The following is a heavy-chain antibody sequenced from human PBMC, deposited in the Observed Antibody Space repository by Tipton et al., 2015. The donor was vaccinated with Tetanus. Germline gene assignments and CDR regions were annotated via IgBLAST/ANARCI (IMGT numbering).Heavy chain of an antibody. Sequence: SGFTFSDAWMNWVRQAPGKGLEWVGRIKTKSEGGTTDYAAPVKGRFTISRDDSQNTLYLQMTSLKTEDTAVYYCTTGTVFSTYWGQGTLVTVSS. CDR3: TTGTVFSTY. CDR1: GFTFSDAW. CDR2: IKTKSEGGTT. D-gene: IGHD4-17*01. V-gene: IGHV3-15*01. J-gene: IGHJ4*02.